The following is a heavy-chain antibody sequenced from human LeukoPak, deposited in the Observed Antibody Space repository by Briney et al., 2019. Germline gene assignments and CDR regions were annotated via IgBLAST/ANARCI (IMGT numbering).Heavy chain of an antibody. D-gene: IGHD3/OR15-3a*01. CDR1: GGSISSYC. CDR2: IFYSGST. J-gene: IGHJ5*02. Sequence: KTSETLSLTCTVSGGSISSYCWSWIRQPPGKGLEWIGYIFYSGSTNYNPSLKSRVTISVDTSKNQFSLNLSSVTAADTAVYYCARQEIGLRSFDPWGQGTLVTVSS. V-gene: IGHV4-59*08. CDR3: ARQEIGLRSFDP.